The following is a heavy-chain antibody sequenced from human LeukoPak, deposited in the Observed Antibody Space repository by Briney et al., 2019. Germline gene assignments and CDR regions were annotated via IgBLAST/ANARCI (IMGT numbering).Heavy chain of an antibody. Sequence: SETLSLTCTVSGGSISSYYWSWIRQPAGKGLEWIGRIYTSGSANYNASLKSRVSMSVDTSKNQFSLKLSSVTAADTAVFYCARENSGSYREFDYWGQGTLVTVSS. CDR2: IYTSGSA. CDR1: GGSISSYY. J-gene: IGHJ4*02. D-gene: IGHD1-26*01. V-gene: IGHV4-4*07. CDR3: ARENSGSYREFDY.